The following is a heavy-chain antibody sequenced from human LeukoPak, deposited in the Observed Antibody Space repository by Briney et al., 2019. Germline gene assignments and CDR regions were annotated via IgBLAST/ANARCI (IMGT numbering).Heavy chain of an antibody. D-gene: IGHD6-13*01. CDR1: GFTVSSNY. J-gene: IGHJ4*02. CDR2: IYSGGST. CDR3: ARDLGSSWYRGRGDY. V-gene: IGHV3-66*01. Sequence: PGGSLRLSCAASGFTVSSNYMSWVRQAPGKGLEWVSVIYSGGSTYYADSVKGRFTISRDNSKNTLYLQMNSLRAEDTAVYYCARDLGSSWYRGRGDYWGQGTLVTVSS.